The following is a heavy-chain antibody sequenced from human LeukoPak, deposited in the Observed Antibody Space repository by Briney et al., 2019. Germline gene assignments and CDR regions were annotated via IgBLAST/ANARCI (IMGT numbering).Heavy chain of an antibody. CDR2: VIPTFDMT. V-gene: IGHV1-69*04. Sequence: GASVKGSCKASGDTLNSYAISWLRQAPGQGLEWMGRVIPTFDMTNYAQRFQARVTITADKSTSTAYMEPRSLRSEDTAVYYCARSEIDYFDSSGYYYIFDYWGQGTLVTVSS. J-gene: IGHJ4*02. CDR1: GDTLNSYA. CDR3: ARSEIDYFDSSGYYYIFDY. D-gene: IGHD3-22*01.